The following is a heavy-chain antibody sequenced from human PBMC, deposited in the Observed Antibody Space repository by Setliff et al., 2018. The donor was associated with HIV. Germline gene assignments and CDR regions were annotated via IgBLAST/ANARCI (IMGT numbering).Heavy chain of an antibody. CDR3: ATAADYGGDCRYYMDV. J-gene: IGHJ6*03. Sequence: ASVKVSCKVSGYTLTELSMHWVRQAPGKGLEWMGGFDPEDGETIYAQKFQGRVTMTEDTSTDTAYMELSSLRSEDTAVYYCATAADYGGDCRYYMDVWGKGTTVTVSS. D-gene: IGHD2-21*02. CDR2: FDPEDGET. V-gene: IGHV1-24*01. CDR1: GYTLTELS.